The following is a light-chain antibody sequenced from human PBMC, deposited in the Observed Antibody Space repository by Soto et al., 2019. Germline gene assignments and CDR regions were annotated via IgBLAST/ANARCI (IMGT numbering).Light chain of an antibody. CDR2: GAS. CDR3: QQFDNWPLT. CDR1: QSVSSN. V-gene: IGKV3-15*01. Sequence: EIVMTQSPATLSVSPGERATLSCRASQSVSSNLAWYQQKPGQAPRLLISGASTRATGIPARFSGSGSGTEFTLTISGLQSEDFAVYYCQQFDNWPLTFGQGTRLEI. J-gene: IGKJ5*01.